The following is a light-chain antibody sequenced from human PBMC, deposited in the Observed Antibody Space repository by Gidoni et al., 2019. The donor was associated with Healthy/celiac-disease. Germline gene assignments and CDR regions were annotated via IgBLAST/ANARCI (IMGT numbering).Light chain of an antibody. Sequence: DIVMTQYQRQSPVTLGEPASLSCRSSQSLVHSAGNTYLIWLQQRPGQPPRLLIYYISNRFAGVPARFSGGGAGTDVSLKISRVEAQDVWVYYCMQATQFPPWYTFGQXTKLEIK. CDR3: MQATQFPPWYT. CDR1: QSLVHSAGNTY. V-gene: IGKV2-24*01. J-gene: IGKJ2*01. CDR2: YIS.